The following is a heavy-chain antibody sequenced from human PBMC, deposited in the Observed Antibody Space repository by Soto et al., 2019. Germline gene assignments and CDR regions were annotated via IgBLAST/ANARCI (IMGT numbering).Heavy chain of an antibody. V-gene: IGHV4-59*01. CDR1: GGSISSYY. CDR3: ARGVTIFGVVSEFDY. D-gene: IGHD3-3*01. J-gene: IGHJ4*02. CDR2: IYYSGST. Sequence: SETLSLTCTVSGGSISSYYWSWIRQPPGKGLEWIGYIYYSGSTNCNPSLKSRVTISVDTSKNQFSLKLSSVTAADTAVYYCARGVTIFGVVSEFDYWGQGTLVTVSS.